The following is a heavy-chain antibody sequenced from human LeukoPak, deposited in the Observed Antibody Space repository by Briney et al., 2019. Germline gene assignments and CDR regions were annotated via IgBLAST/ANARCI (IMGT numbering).Heavy chain of an antibody. Sequence: SVKVSCKASGGTFSNYAISWVRQAPGQGLEWMGGIIPIFGTASYAQKFQGRVTITADESTSTAYMELSSLRSEDTAVYYCARDLGDSFDYWGQGTLVTVSS. CDR2: IIPIFGTA. J-gene: IGHJ4*02. CDR1: GGTFSNYA. CDR3: ARDLGDSFDY. D-gene: IGHD3-10*01. V-gene: IGHV1-69*13.